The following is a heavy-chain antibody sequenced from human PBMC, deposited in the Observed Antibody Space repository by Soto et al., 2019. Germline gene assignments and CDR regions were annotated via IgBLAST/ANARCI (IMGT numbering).Heavy chain of an antibody. CDR1: GYNFIAQN. Sequence: QVHLVKSGAELKKPGASVKVSCMASGYNFIAQNIHWVRQAPGLGLEWMGKMNPNSGGSDYAQEFQGRVTVTRDRSSSTVYMELTSVKSDDTAVYYCARERHVNSPSDAFYLLGQGTMVIVCS. V-gene: IGHV1-2*02. CDR3: ARERHVNSPSDAFYL. CDR2: MNPNSGGS. D-gene: IGHD1-7*01. J-gene: IGHJ3*01.